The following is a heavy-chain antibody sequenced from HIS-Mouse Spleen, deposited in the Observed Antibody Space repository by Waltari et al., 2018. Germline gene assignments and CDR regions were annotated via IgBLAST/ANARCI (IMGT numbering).Heavy chain of an antibody. D-gene: IGHD6-13*01. Sequence: QLQLQESGPGLVKPSETLSLTCTVSGGSISSSSYSWGWIRQPPGKGLEGIGGIFYSGRTYYNPSLNGRGTISVATSKNQFSRKLSSVTAADTAVYYCAREIPYSSSWYDWYFDLWGRGTLVTVSS. CDR1: GGSISSSSYS. CDR3: AREIPYSSSWYDWYFDL. CDR2: IFYSGRT. J-gene: IGHJ2*01. V-gene: IGHV4-39*07.